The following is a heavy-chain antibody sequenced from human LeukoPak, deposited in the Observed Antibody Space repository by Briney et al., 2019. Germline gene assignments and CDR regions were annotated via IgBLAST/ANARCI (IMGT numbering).Heavy chain of an antibody. CDR1: GFTFSSYS. J-gene: IGHJ4*02. Sequence: PGGSLRLSCAASGFTFSSYSMNWVRQAPGKGLEWVSSISSSSSYIYYADSVKGRFTISRDNAKNSLYLQMNSLRVEDTAVYYCARDAPSSPPGFDYWGQGTLVTVSS. CDR3: ARDAPSSPPGFDY. CDR2: ISSSSSYI. V-gene: IGHV3-21*01.